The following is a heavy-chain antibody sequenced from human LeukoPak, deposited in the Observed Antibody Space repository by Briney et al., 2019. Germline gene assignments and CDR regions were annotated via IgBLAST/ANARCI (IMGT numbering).Heavy chain of an antibody. D-gene: IGHD1-7*01. CDR3: AREDGNFHDAFDI. CDR1: GFTFSSYS. CDR2: ISNDGRNK. J-gene: IGHJ3*02. Sequence: PGRSLRLSCAASGFTFSSYSMHWVRQAPGKGLEWVALISNDGRNKYYADSVKGRFTISRDNSKNTLYLQMDSLRTEDTAVHYCAREDGNFHDAFDIWGQGTMVTVCS. V-gene: IGHV3-30*04.